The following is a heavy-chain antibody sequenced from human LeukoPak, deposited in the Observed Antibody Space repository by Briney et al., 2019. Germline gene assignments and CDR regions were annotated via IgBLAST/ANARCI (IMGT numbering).Heavy chain of an antibody. Sequence: SETLSLTCTVSGGPISSSRYYWGWIRQPPGKGLVWIGTIYYSGSTYYNPSLKSRVTISVDTSKNQFSLKLSSVTAADTAVCYCARLSPYLGSGSSAFPDDFWGQGTLVTVSS. J-gene: IGHJ4*02. D-gene: IGHD3-10*01. CDR1: GGPISSSRYY. V-gene: IGHV4-39*01. CDR2: IYYSGST. CDR3: ARLSPYLGSGSSAFPDDF.